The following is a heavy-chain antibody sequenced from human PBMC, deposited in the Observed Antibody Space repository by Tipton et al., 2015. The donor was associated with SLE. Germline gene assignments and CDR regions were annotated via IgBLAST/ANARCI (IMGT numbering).Heavy chain of an antibody. Sequence: TLSLTCTVSGGSISSYYWSWVRQPPGKGLEWIGFIYYSGSTDYNPSLKSRVTISVDTSKNQFSLKVSSVTAADTAVYYCARAGLAVYMDVWGKGTTVTVSS. V-gene: IGHV4-59*01. J-gene: IGHJ6*03. CDR2: IYYSGST. CDR1: GGSISSYY. D-gene: IGHD6-19*01. CDR3: ARAGLAVYMDV.